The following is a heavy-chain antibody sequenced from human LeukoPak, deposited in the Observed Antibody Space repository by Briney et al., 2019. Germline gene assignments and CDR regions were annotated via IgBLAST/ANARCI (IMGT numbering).Heavy chain of an antibody. CDR2: IIPIFGTA. CDR1: GGTFSSYA. CDR3: ARVSDDSGWNFDY. J-gene: IGHJ4*02. D-gene: IGHD6-19*01. V-gene: IGHV1-69*05. Sequence: SVKVSCKASGGTFSSYAISWVRQAPGQGLEWMGEIIPIFGTANYAQKFQGRVTITRETSATTAYMELSSLTSEDTAVYYCARVSDDSGWNFDYWGQGTLVTVSS.